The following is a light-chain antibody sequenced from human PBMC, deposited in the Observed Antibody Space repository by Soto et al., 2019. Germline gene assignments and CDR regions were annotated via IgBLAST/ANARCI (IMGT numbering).Light chain of an antibody. V-gene: IGKV3-11*01. CDR3: QQRYAWPPIT. CDR2: DAS. CDR1: RSVRSY. Sequence: EIVLTQSPATLSLYPGERATLSCRASRSVRSYLAWYQQKPGQAPRLLIYDASNRAAGIPARFSGSGSETDFTLTIGNLEPEDFAVYYCQQRYAWPPITFGQGTRLEIK. J-gene: IGKJ5*01.